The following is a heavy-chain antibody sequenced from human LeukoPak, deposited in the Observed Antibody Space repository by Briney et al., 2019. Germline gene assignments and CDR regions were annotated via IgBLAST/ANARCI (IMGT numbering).Heavy chain of an antibody. CDR3: ARDGPDCSGGSCYLYYYYYGMDV. D-gene: IGHD2-15*01. CDR1: GFTFSSYA. Sequence: GGSLRLSCAASGFTFSSYAMHWVRQAPGKGLEWVAVISYDGSNKYYADSVKGRFTISRDNSKNTLYLQMNSLRAEDTAVYYCARDGPDCSGGSCYLYYYYYGMDVWGQGTTVTVS. V-gene: IGHV3-30-3*01. J-gene: IGHJ6*02. CDR2: ISYDGSNK.